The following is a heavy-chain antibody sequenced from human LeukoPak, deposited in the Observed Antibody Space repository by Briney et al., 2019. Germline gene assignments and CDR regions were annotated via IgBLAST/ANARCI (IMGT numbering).Heavy chain of an antibody. CDR1: GGTFSSYA. J-gene: IGHJ4*02. Sequence: SVKVSCKASGGTFSSYAISWVRQAPGQGLEWMGGIIPIFGTANYAQKFQGRVTITADESTSTAYMELSSLRSDDTAVYYCARVDMAAAGIDYWGQGTLVTVSS. CDR2: IIPIFGTA. D-gene: IGHD6-13*01. CDR3: ARVDMAAAGIDY. V-gene: IGHV1-69*13.